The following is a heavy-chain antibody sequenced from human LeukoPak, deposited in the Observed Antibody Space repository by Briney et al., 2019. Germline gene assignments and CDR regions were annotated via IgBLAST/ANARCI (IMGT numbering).Heavy chain of an antibody. CDR3: ARGVSDFWSGFKGYFDY. CDR2: IYHSGST. V-gene: IGHV4-38-2*01. J-gene: IGHJ4*02. Sequence: PSETLSLTCAVSGISITYTYYWGWLRQPPGKGLEWIGTIYHSGSTYYNPSLESRVTISVDTSKNQFSLNLSSVTAADTAVFYCARGVSDFWSGFKGYFDYWGQGSLVTVSS. CDR1: GISITYTYY. D-gene: IGHD3-3*01.